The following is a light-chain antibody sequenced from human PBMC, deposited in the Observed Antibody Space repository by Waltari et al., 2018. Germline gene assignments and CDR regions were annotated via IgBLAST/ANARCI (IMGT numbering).Light chain of an antibody. CDR1: TLRSAY. J-gene: IGLJ3*02. CDR2: DKN. Sequence: TQDPAVSVAMGQTVRIPCKGDTLRSAYSRRYRQRPGQAPILVMYDKNNRPSGVPNRFAGSSSDNTASLTITGAQAEDEAYYYCHSRDASGVGGTFGGGTKLTVL. V-gene: IGLV3-19*01. CDR3: HSRDASGVGGT.